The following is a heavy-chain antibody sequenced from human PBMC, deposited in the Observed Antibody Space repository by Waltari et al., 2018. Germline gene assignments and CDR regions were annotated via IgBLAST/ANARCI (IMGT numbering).Heavy chain of an antibody. D-gene: IGHD4-17*01. V-gene: IGHV1-69*10. J-gene: IGHJ3*02. CDR2: IIPILGIA. CDR1: GGTLSSSA. CDR3: AREGGEQAVTSDAFDI. Sequence: QVQLVQSGAEVKKPGSSVKVSCKASGGTLSSSAISWVRQARGQGLEWMGGIIPILGIANYAQKFQGRVTITADKSTSTAYMELSSLRSEDTAVYYCAREGGEQAVTSDAFDIWGQGTMVTVSS.